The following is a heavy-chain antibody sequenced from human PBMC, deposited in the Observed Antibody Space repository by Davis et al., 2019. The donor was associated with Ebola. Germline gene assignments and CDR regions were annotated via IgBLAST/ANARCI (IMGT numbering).Heavy chain of an antibody. CDR2: INQDGSVT. D-gene: IGHD4-17*01. CDR1: GFTFTTYW. Sequence: GESLKISCAASGFTFTTYWMSWVRQAPGKGLEWLANINQDGSVTQYVDSVKGRFTISRDNSRNTLYLQITSLRAEDTAVYYCAKDGAYDYGDYVIYYGMVVWGQGTTVTVFS. V-gene: IGHV3-7*03. J-gene: IGHJ6*02. CDR3: AKDGAYDYGDYVIYYGMVV.